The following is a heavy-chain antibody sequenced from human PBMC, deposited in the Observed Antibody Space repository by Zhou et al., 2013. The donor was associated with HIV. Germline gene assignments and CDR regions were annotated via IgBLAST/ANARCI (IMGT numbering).Heavy chain of an antibody. CDR3: ARDPRGYCSSTSCQNWFDP. CDR1: GGTFSSYA. D-gene: IGHD2-2*01. CDR2: IIPIFGTA. Sequence: QVQLVQSGAEVKKPGSSVKVSCKASGGTFSSYAISWVRQAPGQGLEWMGGIIPIFGTANYAQKFQGRVTITTDESTSTAYMELSSLRSEDTAVYYCARDPRGYCSSTSCQNWFDPWGQGTLVTVSS. V-gene: IGHV1-69*05. J-gene: IGHJ5*02.